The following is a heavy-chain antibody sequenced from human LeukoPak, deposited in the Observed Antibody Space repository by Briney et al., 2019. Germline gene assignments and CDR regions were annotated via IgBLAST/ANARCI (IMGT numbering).Heavy chain of an antibody. Sequence: ASVKVPCKASGYTFTGYYMHWVRQAPGQGLEWMGWINPNSGGTNYAQKFQGRVTMTRDTSISTAYMELSRLRSDDTAVYYCATLQGWDLAASFDYWGQGTLVTVSS. V-gene: IGHV1-2*02. CDR2: INPNSGGT. J-gene: IGHJ4*02. CDR3: ATLQGWDLAASFDY. CDR1: GYTFTGYY. D-gene: IGHD2-15*01.